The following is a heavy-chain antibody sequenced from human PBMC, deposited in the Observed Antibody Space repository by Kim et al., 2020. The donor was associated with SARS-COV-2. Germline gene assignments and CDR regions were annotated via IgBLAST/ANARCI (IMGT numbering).Heavy chain of an antibody. CDR3: ASNSGYDSYYYGMDV. V-gene: IGHV1-46*01. Sequence: ASVKVSCKASGYTFTSYYMHWVRQAPGQGLEWMGIINPSGGSTSYAQKFQGRVTMTRDTSTSTVYMELSSLRSEDTAVYYCASNSGYDSYYYGMDVWGQGTTVTVSS. J-gene: IGHJ6*02. CDR2: INPSGGST. D-gene: IGHD5-12*01. CDR1: GYTFTSYY.